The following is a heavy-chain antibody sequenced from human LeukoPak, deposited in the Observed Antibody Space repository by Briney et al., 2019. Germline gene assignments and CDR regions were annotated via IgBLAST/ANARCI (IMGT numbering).Heavy chain of an antibody. V-gene: IGHV3-30-3*01. Sequence: EGSLRLSCAASGFTFSSYAMHWVRQAPGKGLEWVAVISYDGSNKYYADSVKGRFTISRDNSKNTLYLQMNSLRAEDTAVYYCARDEISYDSSGYYFYWGQGTLVTVSS. CDR1: GFTFSSYA. CDR2: ISYDGSNK. J-gene: IGHJ4*02. CDR3: ARDEISYDSSGYYFY. D-gene: IGHD3-22*01.